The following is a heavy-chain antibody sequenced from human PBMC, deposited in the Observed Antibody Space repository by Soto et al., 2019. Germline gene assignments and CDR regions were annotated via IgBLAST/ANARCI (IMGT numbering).Heavy chain of an antibody. D-gene: IGHD3-22*01. CDR3: ARELWLLHNGVNYIYLGMDG. CDR1: GGTFSDYA. V-gene: IGHV1-69*01. J-gene: IGHJ6*02. Sequence: QVQLVQSGAEVKKPGSAVKVSCKASGGTFSDYAIMWVRQAPGQGLEWMGGIVPLFGPANYAHKVQGRVITTADDSRSISYMELSSLRSDDTAVYHCARELWLLHNGVNYIYLGMDGWGQGTTVTVS. CDR2: IVPLFGPA.